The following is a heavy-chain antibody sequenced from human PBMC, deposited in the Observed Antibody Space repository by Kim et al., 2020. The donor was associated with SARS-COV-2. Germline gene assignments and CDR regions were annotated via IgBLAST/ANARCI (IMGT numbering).Heavy chain of an antibody. CDR1: GFTFSSYS. CDR3: ARGLGSSGWYGHDAFDI. D-gene: IGHD6-19*01. J-gene: IGHJ3*02. Sequence: GGSLRLSCAASGFTFSSYSMNWVRQAPGKGLEWVSYISSSSSTIYYADSVKGRFTISRDNAKNSLYLQMNSLRAEDTAVYYCARGLGSSGWYGHDAFDIWGQGTMVTVSS. CDR2: ISSSSSTI. V-gene: IGHV3-48*04.